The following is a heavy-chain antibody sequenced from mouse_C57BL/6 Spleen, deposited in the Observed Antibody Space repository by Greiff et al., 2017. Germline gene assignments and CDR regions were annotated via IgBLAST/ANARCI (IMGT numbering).Heavy chain of an antibody. V-gene: IGHV2-6-1*01. CDR3: ARHDDGYYDAMDY. CDR2: IWSDGST. D-gene: IGHD2-3*01. Sequence: VKLVESGPGLVAPSQSLSITCTVSGFSLTSYGVHWVRQPPGKGLEWLVVIWSDGSTTYNSALKSRLSISKDNSKSQVFLKMNSLQTDDTAMYYCARHDDGYYDAMDYWGQGTSVTVSS. J-gene: IGHJ4*01. CDR1: GFSLTSYG.